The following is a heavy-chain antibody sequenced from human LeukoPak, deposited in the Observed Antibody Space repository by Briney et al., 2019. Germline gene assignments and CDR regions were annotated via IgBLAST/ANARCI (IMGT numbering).Heavy chain of an antibody. Sequence: SETLSLTCTVSGGSISSYYWSWIRQPPGKGLEWIGYIYYSGSTNYNPSLKSRVTISVDTSKNQFSLKLSSVTAADTAVYYCAKQPPPATATRKPLYFDYWGQGTLVTVSS. CDR3: AKQPPPATATRKPLYFDY. CDR1: GGSISSYY. J-gene: IGHJ4*02. CDR2: IYYSGST. D-gene: IGHD2-15*01. V-gene: IGHV4-59*01.